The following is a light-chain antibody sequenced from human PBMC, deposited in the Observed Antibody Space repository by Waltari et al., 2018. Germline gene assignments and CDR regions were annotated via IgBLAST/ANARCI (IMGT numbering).Light chain of an antibody. CDR3: AAWDDSLNGYV. CDR1: SSNIGSNT. CDR2: SNN. J-gene: IGLJ1*01. Sequence: QSVLTQPPSASGTPGQRVTISCSGSSSNIGSNTVNWYQQFPGTAPKLLIYSNNQRPPGVPDRVSDSKSGTSASLAISGLQSEDDADYYCAAWDDSLNGYVFGTGTKVTVL. V-gene: IGLV1-44*01.